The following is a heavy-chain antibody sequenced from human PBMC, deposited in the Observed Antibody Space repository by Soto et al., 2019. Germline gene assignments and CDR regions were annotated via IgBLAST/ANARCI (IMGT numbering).Heavy chain of an antibody. CDR2: IYPRDSDI. J-gene: IGHJ4*02. Sequence: GESLKISCQVFGDSFTGFCIGWVRQMPGKGLEWLGSIYPRDSDIRYNPSFQGQVTISADRSITTAYLQWSSLKASDTAIYYCARQHPLDSRVWYNWGQGTLVTVSS. D-gene: IGHD6-19*01. CDR1: GDSFTGFC. CDR3: ARQHPLDSRVWYN. V-gene: IGHV5-51*01.